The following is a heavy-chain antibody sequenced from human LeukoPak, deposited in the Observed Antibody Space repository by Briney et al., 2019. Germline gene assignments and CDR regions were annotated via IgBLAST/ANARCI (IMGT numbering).Heavy chain of an antibody. V-gene: IGHV3-33*01. CDR2: IWYDGSNE. J-gene: IGHJ4*02. CDR1: GSTFSSYG. Sequence: GGSLRLSCAASGSTFSSYGMHWVRQAPGKGLEWVAVIWYDGSNEYYADSVKGRFTISRDNSKNTLYLQMNSLRAEDTAVYYCARRYSSGWASDYWGQGTLVTVSS. CDR3: ARRYSSGWASDY. D-gene: IGHD6-19*01.